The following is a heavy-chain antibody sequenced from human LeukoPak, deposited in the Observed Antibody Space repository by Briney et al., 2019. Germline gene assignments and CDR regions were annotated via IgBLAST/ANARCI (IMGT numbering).Heavy chain of an antibody. Sequence: GGSLRLSCAASGFTFSSYSMNWVRQAPGKGLEWVSYISSSSSTIYYADSVKGRFTISRDNSKNTLYLQMNSLRAEDTAVYYCAKNFPQMATIGGDYWGQGTLVTVSS. V-gene: IGHV3-48*01. CDR1: GFTFSSYS. J-gene: IGHJ4*02. CDR3: AKNFPQMATIGGDY. CDR2: ISSSSSTI. D-gene: IGHD5-24*01.